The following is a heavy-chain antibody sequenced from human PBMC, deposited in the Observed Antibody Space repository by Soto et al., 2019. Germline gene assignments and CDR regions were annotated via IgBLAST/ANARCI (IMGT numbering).Heavy chain of an antibody. V-gene: IGHV1-3*01. D-gene: IGHD3-3*01. J-gene: IGHJ6*02. CDR2: INAGNGNT. CDR1: GYTFTSYA. Sequence: QVQLVQSGAEVKKPGASVKVSCKASGYTFTSYAMHWVRQAPGQRLEWMGWINAGNGNTKYSQKFQGRVTITRDTSASTAYMELSSLRSEDTAVYYCARDLTYYDFPRGMDVWGQGTTVTVSS. CDR3: ARDLTYYDFPRGMDV.